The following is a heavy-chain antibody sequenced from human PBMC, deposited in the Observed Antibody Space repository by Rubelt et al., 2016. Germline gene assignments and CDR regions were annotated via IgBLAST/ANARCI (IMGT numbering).Heavy chain of an antibody. CDR3: AKGNGVTCFFGLDY. J-gene: IGHJ4*02. CDR1: GFTFSSCA. D-gene: IGHD2-8*01. CDR2: VSSNGGST. V-gene: IGHV3-64*04. Sequence: QLVESGGGLVQPGGSLRLSCSASGFTFSSCAMYWVRQAPGKGLEYVSGVSSNGGSTYYADSVKGRFTTSRDNSKNTLYLQMSSLRAEDTAVYYCAKGNGVTCFFGLDYWGQGTLVAVSS.